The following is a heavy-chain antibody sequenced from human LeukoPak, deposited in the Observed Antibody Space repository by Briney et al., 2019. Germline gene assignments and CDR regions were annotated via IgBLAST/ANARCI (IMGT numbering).Heavy chain of an antibody. Sequence: GGPLRLSCAASGFTFSSYAMIWVRQAPRKGLEWVSAMSGSGGNTYYADSVKGRFTISRDNSKNTLYLQINILRAEDTAVYYCAKDYSGLLLDYYGMDVWGQGTTVTVSS. D-gene: IGHD2-21*02. CDR2: MSGSGGNT. J-gene: IGHJ6*02. CDR1: GFTFSSYA. V-gene: IGHV3-23*01. CDR3: AKDYSGLLLDYYGMDV.